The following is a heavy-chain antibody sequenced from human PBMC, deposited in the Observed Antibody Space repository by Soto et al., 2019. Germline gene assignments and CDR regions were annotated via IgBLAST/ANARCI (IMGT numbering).Heavy chain of an antibody. D-gene: IGHD3-22*01. Sequence: GGSLRLSCAASGFTLSHARMNWARQAPGKGLEWVGRIKSKTDGGTTDYAAPVKGRFTISRDDSKNTLYLQMNSLKTEDTSVYYCTTGVYDSSGYYYDYWGQGT. CDR3: TTGVYDSSGYYYDY. CDR2: IKSKTDGGTT. J-gene: IGHJ4*02. V-gene: IGHV3-15*07. CDR1: GFTLSHAR.